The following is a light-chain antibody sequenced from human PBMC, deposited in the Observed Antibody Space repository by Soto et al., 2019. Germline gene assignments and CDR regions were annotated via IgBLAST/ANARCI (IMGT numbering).Light chain of an antibody. V-gene: IGKV1-39*01. Sequence: DIQMTQSPSSLSASVGDRITITCRASQTIGKYLNWYQQKEGRAPQILIHTASTLQVGVPSRFSGSGPGTQFTHVISNLQPEECATYYCRRTYSSQPWSVGQGTKVVI. CDR1: QTIGKY. CDR3: RRTYSSQPWS. J-gene: IGKJ1*01. CDR2: TAS.